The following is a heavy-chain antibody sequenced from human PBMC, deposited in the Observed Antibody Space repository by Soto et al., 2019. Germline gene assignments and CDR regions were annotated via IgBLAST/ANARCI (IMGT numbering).Heavy chain of an antibody. Sequence: GGSLRLSCAASGFTFSNAWMNWVRQAPGKGLEWVGRIKSKTDGGTTDYAAPVKGRFTISRDDSKNTLYLQMNSLKTEDTAVYYCTTEGYCSSTSCLSYGMDVWGQGTTVTVSS. D-gene: IGHD2-2*01. CDR1: GFTFSNAW. CDR3: TTEGYCSSTSCLSYGMDV. CDR2: IKSKTDGGTT. J-gene: IGHJ6*02. V-gene: IGHV3-15*07.